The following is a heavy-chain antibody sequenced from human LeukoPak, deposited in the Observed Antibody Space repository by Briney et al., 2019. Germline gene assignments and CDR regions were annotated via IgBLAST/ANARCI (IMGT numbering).Heavy chain of an antibody. J-gene: IGHJ3*02. Sequence: TSETLSLTXAVYGGSFGDYYWSWIRQTPGKGLEWLGEIEHSGSTNYNPSLKSRVTISVDTSKNQFSLKLSSVTAADTAVYYCARDHCSSISCHSGAFDIWGQGTMVTVSS. D-gene: IGHD2-2*01. V-gene: IGHV4-34*01. CDR1: GGSFGDYY. CDR3: ARDHCSSISCHSGAFDI. CDR2: IEHSGST.